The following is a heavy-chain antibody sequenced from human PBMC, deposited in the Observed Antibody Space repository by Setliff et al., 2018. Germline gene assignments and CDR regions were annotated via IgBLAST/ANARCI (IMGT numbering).Heavy chain of an antibody. V-gene: IGHV3-30*18. D-gene: IGHD3-22*01. CDR1: GYTFSSYA. J-gene: IGHJ4*02. CDR3: AKVLDTTGYYYFDF. CDR2: ISWDGTKT. Sequence: GESLKISCVASGYTFSSYAVHWVRQAPGKGLEWVALISWDGTKTSYADSVRGRFTISRDGSKSTLYLDMSSLRSEDTAVYYCAKVLDTTGYYYFDFWGQGTQVTVSS.